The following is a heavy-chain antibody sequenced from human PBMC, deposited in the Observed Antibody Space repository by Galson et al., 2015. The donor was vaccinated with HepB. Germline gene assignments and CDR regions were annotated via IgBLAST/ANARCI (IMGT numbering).Heavy chain of an antibody. D-gene: IGHD6-13*01. CDR3: ARAKSSIAAAGTISDY. J-gene: IGHJ4*02. CDR1: GYTFTSYA. Sequence: SVKVSCKASGYTFTSYAMNWVRQAPGQGLEWMGRIIPILGIANYAQKFQGRVTITADKSTSTAYMELSSLRSEDTAVYYCARAKSSIAAAGTISDYWGQGTLVTVSS. CDR2: IIPILGIA. V-gene: IGHV1-69*04.